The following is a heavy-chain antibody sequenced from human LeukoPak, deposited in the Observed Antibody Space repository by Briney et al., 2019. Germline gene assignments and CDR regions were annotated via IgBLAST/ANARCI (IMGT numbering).Heavy chain of an antibody. Sequence: PSETLSLTCAVYGGSFSGYYWSWIRQPPGKGLEWIGEINHSGGTNYNPSLKSRVTISVDTSKTQFSLKLSSVTAADTAVYYCARDSGTTGEVKFDPWGQGTLVTVSA. CDR1: GGSFSGYY. CDR3: ARDSGTTGEVKFDP. V-gene: IGHV4-34*01. J-gene: IGHJ5*02. D-gene: IGHD3-10*01. CDR2: INHSGGT.